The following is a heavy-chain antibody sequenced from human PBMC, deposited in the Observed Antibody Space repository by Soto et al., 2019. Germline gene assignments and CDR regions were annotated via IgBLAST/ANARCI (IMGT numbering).Heavy chain of an antibody. D-gene: IGHD1-1*01. V-gene: IGHV4-59*01. CDR3: ARDTGSFDF. CDR1: GDSIGSYY. CDR2: IYYSGTT. Sequence: QVQLQESGPGLVKPSETLSLTCTVSGDSIGSYYWSWIRQSPGIGLEWIGYIYYSGTTNYNPSLKSRVTMSVDTSKNHFSLKLRSVTAADTAVYYCARDTGSFDFWSQGTLVTVSS. J-gene: IGHJ4*02.